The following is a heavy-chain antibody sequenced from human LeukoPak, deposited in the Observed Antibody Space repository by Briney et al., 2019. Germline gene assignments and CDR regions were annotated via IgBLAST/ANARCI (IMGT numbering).Heavy chain of an antibody. Sequence: GGSLRLSCAASGFTFSSYSMNWVRQAPGKGLEWVSSISSSSSYIYYAASAKGRFTISRHNAKNSLYLQMNSLRAEDTAVYYCARAKYYGDYRDAFDIWGQGPMVTVSS. D-gene: IGHD4-17*01. V-gene: IGHV3-21*01. J-gene: IGHJ3*02. CDR2: ISSSSSYI. CDR3: ARAKYYGDYRDAFDI. CDR1: GFTFSSYS.